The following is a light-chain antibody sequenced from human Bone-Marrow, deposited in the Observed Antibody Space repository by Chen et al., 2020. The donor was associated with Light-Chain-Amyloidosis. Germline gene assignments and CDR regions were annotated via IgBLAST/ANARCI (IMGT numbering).Light chain of an antibody. CDR1: GNDVGGYNL. CDR3: CSYSGRTTFVL. J-gene: IGLJ2*01. Sequence: QSALTQPASVAGSPGQSITISCTGTGNDVGGYNLVSWYQQHPGKATKLIIYEGTQRPSGISDRFSGSKSGNTASLTISGLQAEDESDFYCCSYSGRTTFVLFGGGTKLTV. V-gene: IGLV2-23*03. CDR2: EGT.